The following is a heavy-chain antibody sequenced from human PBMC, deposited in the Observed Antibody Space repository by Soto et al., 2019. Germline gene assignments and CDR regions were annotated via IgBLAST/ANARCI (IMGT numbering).Heavy chain of an antibody. D-gene: IGHD6-25*01. J-gene: IGHJ5*02. Sequence: SETLSLTCTVSGGSTSSYYWSWIRQPPGKGLEWIGNIYYSGSTNYNPSLKSRVTMSVDTSKNQFSLKLSSVTAADTAVYYCARVLNEAATTEIYTWGQG. CDR3: ARVLNEAATTEIYT. V-gene: IGHV4-59*01. CDR1: GGSTSSYY. CDR2: IYYSGST.